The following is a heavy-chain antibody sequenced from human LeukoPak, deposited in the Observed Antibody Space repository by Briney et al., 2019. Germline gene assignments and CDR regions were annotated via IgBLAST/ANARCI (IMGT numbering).Heavy chain of an antibody. Sequence: GGSLRLSCAASGFTFSSYEMNWVRQAPGRGLEWVSVIYSSGSTYYADSVKGRFTLSRDNSRNTLYFQMNGLTAEDTAVYYCARGGPYTGSWDFYFDYWGQGTLVTVSS. CDR2: IYSSGST. CDR3: ARGGPYTGSWDFYFDY. D-gene: IGHD6-13*01. V-gene: IGHV3-53*01. CDR1: GFTFSSYE. J-gene: IGHJ4*02.